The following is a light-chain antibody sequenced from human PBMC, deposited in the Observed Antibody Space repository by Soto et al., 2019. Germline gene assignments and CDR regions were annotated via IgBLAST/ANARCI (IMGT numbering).Light chain of an antibody. CDR1: QSVSRY. V-gene: IGKV3-11*01. CDR2: DAS. J-gene: IGKJ4*01. Sequence: ELVLTQSPATLSLSPGERATLSCRASQSVSRYLAWYQQKPGQAPRLLIYDASNRATGIPGRFSGSGSGADFTLTISSRETEEFAVFYCQQRSNWFLTFGGGTKVEIK. CDR3: QQRSNWFLT.